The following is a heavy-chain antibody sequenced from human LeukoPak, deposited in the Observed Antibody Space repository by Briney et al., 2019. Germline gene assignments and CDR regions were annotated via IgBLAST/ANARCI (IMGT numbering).Heavy chain of an antibody. D-gene: IGHD2-15*01. Sequence: GSLRLSCAASVFTVSSNYMAWVRQPPAKGLEWVSILYSAGFTYYADSVKGRFTISRDNSKNTVYLQMHSLRAEDTAVYYCARELPFEDWGQGSLVTVSS. CDR2: LYSAGFT. CDR1: VFTVSSNY. V-gene: IGHV3-53*01. J-gene: IGHJ4*02. CDR3: ARELPFED.